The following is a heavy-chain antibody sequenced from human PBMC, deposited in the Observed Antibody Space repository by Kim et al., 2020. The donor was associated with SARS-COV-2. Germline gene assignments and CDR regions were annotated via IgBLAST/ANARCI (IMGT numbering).Heavy chain of an antibody. J-gene: IGHJ4*02. CDR3: ARAPYDFWSGYLDYFDY. CDR1: GFTFSSYW. D-gene: IGHD3-3*01. V-gene: IGHV3-74*01. Sequence: GGSLRLSCAASGFTFSSYWMHWVRQAPGKGLVWVSRINSDGSSTSYADSVKGRFTISRDNAKNTLYLQMNSLRAEDTAVYYCARAPYDFWSGYLDYFDYWGQGTLVTVSS. CDR2: INSDGSST.